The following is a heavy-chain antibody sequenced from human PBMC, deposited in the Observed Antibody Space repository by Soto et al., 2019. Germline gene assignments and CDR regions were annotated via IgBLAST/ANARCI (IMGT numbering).Heavy chain of an antibody. CDR1: GFSLSTSGMG. J-gene: IGHJ4*02. Sequence: QITLKESGPTLVKPTQNLTLTCTFSGFSLSTSGMGVGWIRQPPGKALEWLALIYWDDDNRYSPSLKSRLTSAKDTSNNQVVLTITNMDPLDTATYYCAHFSYYVSGSLDYWGQGTLVTVSS. CDR2: IYWDDDN. CDR3: AHFSYYVSGSLDY. V-gene: IGHV2-5*02. D-gene: IGHD3-10*01.